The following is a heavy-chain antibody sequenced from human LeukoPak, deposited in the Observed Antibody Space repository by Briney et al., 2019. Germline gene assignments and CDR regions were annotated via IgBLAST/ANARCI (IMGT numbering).Heavy chain of an antibody. CDR1: GFTFDDYA. V-gene: IGHV3-9*01. Sequence: PGRSLRLSCAGAGFTFDDYAIHWVRQAPGKGLEWVSGVNWDGGSVGYADSVKGRFTGSRDNAKNPLFLQMNRLRPEDTALYFCAKDIGPHLPPASFALGYWGQGTLVTVS. D-gene: IGHD2-2*01. CDR2: VNWDGGSV. CDR3: AKDIGPHLPPASFALGY. J-gene: IGHJ4*02.